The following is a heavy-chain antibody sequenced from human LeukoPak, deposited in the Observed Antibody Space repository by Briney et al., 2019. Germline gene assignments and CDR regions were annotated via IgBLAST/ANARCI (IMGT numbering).Heavy chain of an antibody. CDR2: INSDGSST. Sequence: GGSLRLSCAASGFTFSSYWMYWVRQAPGKGLVWVSRINSDGSSTSYADSVKGRFTISRDNAKNTLDLQMNSLRAEDTAVYYCAKGGFYSSSPFDYWGQGTLVTVSS. CDR1: GFTFSSYW. V-gene: IGHV3-74*01. CDR3: AKGGFYSSSPFDY. J-gene: IGHJ4*02. D-gene: IGHD6-13*01.